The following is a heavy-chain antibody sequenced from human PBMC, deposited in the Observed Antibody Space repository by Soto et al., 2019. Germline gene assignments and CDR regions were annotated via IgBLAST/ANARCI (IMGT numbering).Heavy chain of an antibody. CDR2: ISYDGSNK. V-gene: IGHV3-30-3*01. CDR3: SRVAGGYADPCDY. Sequence: GGSLRLSCAASGFTFSSYAMHWVRQAPGKGLEWVAVISYDGSNKYYADSVKGRFTISRDNSKNTLYLQMNSLRAEDTAVYYCSRVAGGYADPCDYWGQGTLVTVSS. CDR1: GFTFSSYA. J-gene: IGHJ4*02. D-gene: IGHD5-12*01.